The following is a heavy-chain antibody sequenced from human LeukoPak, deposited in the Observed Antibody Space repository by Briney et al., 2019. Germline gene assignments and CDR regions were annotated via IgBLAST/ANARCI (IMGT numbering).Heavy chain of an antibody. V-gene: IGHV3-21*06. CDR3: VREGTGVLRYLAY. Sequence: GGSLRLSCAGSGFTFGSYSMNWVRQAPGKGLEWVSSISSSSGYINYADSVKGRFTISRDNAKNSLFLQMNSLRVEDTAAYFCVREGTGVLRYLAYWGQGSLVTVSS. D-gene: IGHD3-9*01. J-gene: IGHJ4*02. CDR2: ISSSSGYI. CDR1: GFTFGSYS.